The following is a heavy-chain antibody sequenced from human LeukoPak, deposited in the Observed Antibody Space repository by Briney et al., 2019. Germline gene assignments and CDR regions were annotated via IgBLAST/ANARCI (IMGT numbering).Heavy chain of an antibody. CDR3: ARDLVVVVPGASNYYYGMDV. Sequence: ASVTVSCKASGYTFTGYYMHWVRQAPGQGLEWMGWINPNSGGTNFTQKFQGRVTMTRDTSISTAYMELSRLRCDDTAVYYCARDLVVVVPGASNYYYGMDVWGQGTTVTVSS. J-gene: IGHJ6*02. CDR2: INPNSGGT. V-gene: IGHV1-2*02. CDR1: GYTFTGYY. D-gene: IGHD2-2*01.